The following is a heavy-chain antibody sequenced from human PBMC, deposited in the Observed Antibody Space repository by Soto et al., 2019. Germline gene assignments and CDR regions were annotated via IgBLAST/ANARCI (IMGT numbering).Heavy chain of an antibody. CDR1: GFTFSSYS. V-gene: IGHV3-21*01. J-gene: IGHJ6*02. D-gene: IGHD3-3*02. Sequence: LRLSCAASGFTFSSYSMNWVRQAPGKGLEWVSSIISSSSYIYYADSVKGRFTISRDNAKNSLYLQMNSLRAEDTAVYYCARTILPPTSYGMDVWGQGTTVTVSS. CDR3: ARTILPPTSYGMDV. CDR2: IISSSSYI.